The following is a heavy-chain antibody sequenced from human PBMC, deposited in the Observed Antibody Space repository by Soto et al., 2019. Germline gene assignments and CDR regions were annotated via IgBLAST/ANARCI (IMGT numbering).Heavy chain of an antibody. Sequence: QVQIVESGGGVGQPGRSLRLSCAASGFSFENYGMHWVRQAPGRGLEWVAIIWYDGSLQYYAAAVKGRFTISRYNSKNTLYLEMNSLRAEDTAVYYCSNLWGDGDNFGKDYNGMDVWGQGTTGIVSS. V-gene: IGHV3-33*06. CDR2: IWYDGSLQ. CDR3: SNLWGDGDNFGKDYNGMDV. CDR1: GFSFENYG. J-gene: IGHJ6*02. D-gene: IGHD3-10*01.